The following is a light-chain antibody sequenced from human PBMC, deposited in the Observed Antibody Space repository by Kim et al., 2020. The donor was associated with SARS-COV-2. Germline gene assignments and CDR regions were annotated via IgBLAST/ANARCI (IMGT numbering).Light chain of an antibody. Sequence: EIVLTQSPGTLSVSPGETATLSCSDSQSVSDNLAWYQQRPGQPPRLLIYTASTKATGVPARFSGSGSGTEYTLTISSLQSEDFAVYIFQKYSDSATGETFGQGTKLE. CDR1: QSVSDN. CDR2: TAS. J-gene: IGKJ2*01. CDR3: QKYSDSATGET. V-gene: IGKV3-15*01.